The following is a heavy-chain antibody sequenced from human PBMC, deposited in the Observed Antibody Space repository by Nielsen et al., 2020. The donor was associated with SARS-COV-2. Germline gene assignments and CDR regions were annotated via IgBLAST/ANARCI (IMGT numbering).Heavy chain of an antibody. CDR2: IGSGGRTI. CDR1: GFTFSSYE. J-gene: IGHJ4*02. CDR3: ARDRSVRYFDY. D-gene: IGHD3-9*01. Sequence: GESLKISCAASGFTFSSYEMNWVRQAPGKGLEWVSYIGSGGRTIYYADSVKGRFTISRDNAKNSLYLQMNSLRAEDTAVYYCARDRSVRYFDYWGQGIQVTVSS. V-gene: IGHV3-48*03.